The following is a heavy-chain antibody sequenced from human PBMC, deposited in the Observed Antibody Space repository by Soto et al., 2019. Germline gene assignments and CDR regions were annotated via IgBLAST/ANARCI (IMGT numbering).Heavy chain of an antibody. CDR2: ISGNGGST. CDR1: GFTFGSYG. V-gene: IGHV3-23*01. D-gene: IGHD2-21*01. Sequence: PGGSLRLSCAASGFTFGSYGMSWVRQAPGKGLEWVSAISGNGGSTYYADSVKGRFTISRDNSKNTLYLQMNSLRAEDTAVYYCAKALVKYWFDPWGQGAPVTVSS. CDR3: AKALVKYWFDP. J-gene: IGHJ5*02.